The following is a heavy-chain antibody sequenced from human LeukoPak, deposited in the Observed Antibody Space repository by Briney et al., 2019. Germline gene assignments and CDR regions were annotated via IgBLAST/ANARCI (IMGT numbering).Heavy chain of an antibody. CDR2: INHSGST. D-gene: IGHD3-22*01. Sequence: ESSETLSLTCAVYGGSFSGYYWSWIRQPPGKGLEWIGEINHSGSTNYNPSLKSRVTISVDTSKNQFSLKLSSVTAADTAVYYCARSNYYDSRFDYWGQGTLVTVSS. CDR3: ARSNYYDSRFDY. V-gene: IGHV4-34*01. CDR1: GGSFSGYY. J-gene: IGHJ4*02.